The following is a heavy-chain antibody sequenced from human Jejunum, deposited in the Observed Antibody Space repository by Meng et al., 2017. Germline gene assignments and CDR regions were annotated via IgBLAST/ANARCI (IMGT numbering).Heavy chain of an antibody. CDR2: IDCDDDK. CDR3: APNSGEPADYYYNGMDV. Sequence: SGPTLVKPTETLTLTCTFSVFSLTTTGMSVSWIRQSPGKAPEWLALIDCDDDKYYSTSLKTRLSISMDTSKSQVILTMTNMDHMDTATYYFAPNSGEPADYYYNGMDVWGQGTTVTVSS. J-gene: IGHJ6*02. V-gene: IGHV2-70*13. CDR1: VFSLTTTGMS. D-gene: IGHD4-17*01.